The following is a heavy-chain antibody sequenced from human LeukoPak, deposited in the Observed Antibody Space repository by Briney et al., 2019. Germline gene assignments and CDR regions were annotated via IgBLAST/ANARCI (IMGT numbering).Heavy chain of an antibody. V-gene: IGHV3-7*01. Sequence: PGGSLRLSXAASGFTFSSYAMSWVRQTPGKGLEWVANIRQDGRQKVYVDSVRGRFVISRDNAGNSLYLQMNSLRAEDTAMYYCARPPAYCSSRNCIDAFDIWGQGTMVTVSS. J-gene: IGHJ3*02. CDR1: GFTFSSYA. D-gene: IGHD2-2*01. CDR2: IRQDGRQK. CDR3: ARPPAYCSSRNCIDAFDI.